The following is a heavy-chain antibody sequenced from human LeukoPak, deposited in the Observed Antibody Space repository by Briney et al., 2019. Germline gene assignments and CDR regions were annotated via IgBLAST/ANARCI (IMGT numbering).Heavy chain of an antibody. CDR1: AGSISSYY. Sequence: PSETLSLTCTVSAGSISSYYWSWIRQPPGKGLEWIGYIYYSGSTNYNPSLKSRVTISVDTSKNQFSLKLSSVTAADTSVYYCARDSHGYYDSTGYYYGAFHIWAQGTMVTVSS. CDR3: ARDSHGYYDSTGYYYGAFHI. J-gene: IGHJ3*02. V-gene: IGHV4-59*01. CDR2: IYYSGST. D-gene: IGHD3-22*01.